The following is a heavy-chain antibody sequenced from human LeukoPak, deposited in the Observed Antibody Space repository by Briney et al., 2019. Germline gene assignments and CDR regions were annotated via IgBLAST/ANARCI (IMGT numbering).Heavy chain of an antibody. CDR3: AKGGGTGYSSSWYSN. J-gene: IGHJ4*02. D-gene: IGHD6-13*01. CDR1: RFTFSTYW. Sequence: GSLRLSCAASRFTFSTYWMHWVRQAPGKGLVWVSRINSDGSSTDYADSVKGRFTISRDNSKNTLYLQMNSLRPEDTAVYYCAKGGGTGYSSSWYSNWGQGTLVTVSS. CDR2: INSDGSST. V-gene: IGHV3-74*01.